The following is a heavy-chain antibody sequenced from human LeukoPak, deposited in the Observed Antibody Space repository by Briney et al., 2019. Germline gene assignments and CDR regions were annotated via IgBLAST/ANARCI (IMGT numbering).Heavy chain of an antibody. V-gene: IGHV3-30*03. CDR1: GFTFSTYG. D-gene: IGHD3-22*01. CDR3: AHAWGYYYDSSDDAFDI. Sequence: PGRSLRLSCAASGFTFSTYGMHWVRQAPGKGLEWVAVISRDGGYKYYADSVKGRFTISRDNSKNTLYLQMNSLRAEDTAVYYCAHAWGYYYDSSDDAFDIWGQGTMVTVSS. CDR2: ISRDGGYK. J-gene: IGHJ3*02.